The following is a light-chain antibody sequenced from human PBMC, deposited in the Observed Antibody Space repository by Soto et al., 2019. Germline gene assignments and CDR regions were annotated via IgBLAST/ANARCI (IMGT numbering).Light chain of an antibody. CDR3: QQYHDWPPYT. J-gene: IGKJ2*01. CDR1: QNINSN. V-gene: IGKV3-15*01. Sequence: EIVLTQSPGTLSLSPVERATLSCRASQNINSNLAWYQQKPGQAPRLLIYRASTMATGIPARFSGSGSGTEFTLTISSLQSEDFAVYYCQQYHDWPPYTFGQGTKVDIK. CDR2: RAS.